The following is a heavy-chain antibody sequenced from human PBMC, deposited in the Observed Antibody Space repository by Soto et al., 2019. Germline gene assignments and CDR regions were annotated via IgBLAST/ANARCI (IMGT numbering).Heavy chain of an antibody. CDR3: AKRQYCSSTSCHYDDYYYYYGMDV. CDR2: IIPIFGTA. J-gene: IGHJ6*02. Sequence: AASVKVSCKASGGTFSSYAISWVRQAPGQGLEWMGGIIPIFGTANYAQKFQGRVTITADESASTAYMELSSLRSEDTAVYYCAKRQYCSSTSCHYDDYYYYYGMDVWGQGTTVTVSS. D-gene: IGHD2-2*01. V-gene: IGHV1-69*13. CDR1: GGTFSSYA.